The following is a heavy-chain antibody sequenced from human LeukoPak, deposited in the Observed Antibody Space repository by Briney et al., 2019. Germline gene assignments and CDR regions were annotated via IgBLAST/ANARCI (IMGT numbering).Heavy chain of an antibody. V-gene: IGHV4-59*01. CDR2: IYYSGST. CDR1: GGSISSYY. D-gene: IGHD1-26*01. CDR3: ARVASGSRPDFDY. Sequence: SETLSLTCTVSGGSISSYYWSWIRQPPGKRLEWIGYIYYSGSTNYNPSLKSRVTISVDTSKNQFSLKLSSVTAADTAVYYCARVASGSRPDFDYWGQGTLVTVSS. J-gene: IGHJ4*02.